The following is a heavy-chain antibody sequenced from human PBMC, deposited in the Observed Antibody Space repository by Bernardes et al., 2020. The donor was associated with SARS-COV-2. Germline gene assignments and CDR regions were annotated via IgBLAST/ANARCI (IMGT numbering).Heavy chain of an antibody. Sequence: GGSLRLSCVGSGFRFRTYGLHWVRQAPGKGLEWVAFVSYDGNTQYYSDSVKGRFTISRDNSRDTLSLQMDSVRVEDSGIYFCAREDRDAYSYFDHWGQGTLVTVSS. V-gene: IGHV3-30*03. D-gene: IGHD4-4*01. CDR3: AREDRDAYSYFDH. J-gene: IGHJ4*02. CDR2: VSYDGNTQ. CDR1: GFRFRTYG.